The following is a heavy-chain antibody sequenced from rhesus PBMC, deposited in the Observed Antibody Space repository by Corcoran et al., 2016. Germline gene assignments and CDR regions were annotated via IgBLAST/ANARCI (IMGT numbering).Heavy chain of an antibody. V-gene: IGHV4-127*01. CDR1: GYSISSGYG. CDR2: IGGSSSST. J-gene: IGHJ6*01. Sequence: QVQLQESGPGLVKPSETLSLTCAVPGYSISSGYGWSWIRQPPGKGLGCIGYIGGSSSSTNYNPSLKSRVTISKDTSKTQFSLKLSSVTAADTAVYYCARASIAGIHYYGLDSWGQGVVVTVSS. D-gene: IGHD1-1-1*01. CDR3: ARASIAGIHYYGLDS.